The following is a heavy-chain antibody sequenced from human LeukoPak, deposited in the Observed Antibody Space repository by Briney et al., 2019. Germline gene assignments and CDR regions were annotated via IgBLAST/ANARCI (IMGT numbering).Heavy chain of an antibody. D-gene: IGHD6-13*01. CDR2: IKSKSDGGTT. Sequence: GGSLRLSCVASGFTFSDAWLSWVRHIPGKGLEWVGRIKSKSDGGTTDYAAPVKGRFTISRDDSKNTMYLQVSRLKYEDTGVYYCSTGWSWGQGTPVTVSS. V-gene: IGHV3-15*01. CDR3: STGWS. J-gene: IGHJ5*02. CDR1: GFTFSDAW.